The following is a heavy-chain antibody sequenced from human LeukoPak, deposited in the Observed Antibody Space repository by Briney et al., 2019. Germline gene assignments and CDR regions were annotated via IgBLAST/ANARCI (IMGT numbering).Heavy chain of an antibody. CDR2: INHSGST. J-gene: IGHJ5*02. Sequence: PSETLSLTCAVYGGSFSGYYWSWIRQPPGKGLEWIGEINHSGSTNYNPSLKSRVTISVDTSKNQFSLKLSSVTAADTAVYYCARTHIPTYYYGSGSYYVWFDPWGQGTLVTVSS. D-gene: IGHD3-10*01. CDR1: GGSFSGYY. V-gene: IGHV4-34*01. CDR3: ARTHIPTYYYGSGSYYVWFDP.